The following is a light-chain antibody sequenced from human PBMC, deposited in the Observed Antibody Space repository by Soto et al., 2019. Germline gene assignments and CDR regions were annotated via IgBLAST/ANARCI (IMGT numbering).Light chain of an antibody. CDR1: QRVRID. CDR3: QQYKKWPLT. Sequence: EIVLTQSPATLSVSPGEKATLSCRASQRVRIDLAWYQHTPGQAPRLLIYGASTRATGIPVRFSGSASGTEFTLTISSLQSEGFTVYYCQQYKKWPLTFGQGTKVEIK. J-gene: IGKJ1*01. V-gene: IGKV3-15*01. CDR2: GAS.